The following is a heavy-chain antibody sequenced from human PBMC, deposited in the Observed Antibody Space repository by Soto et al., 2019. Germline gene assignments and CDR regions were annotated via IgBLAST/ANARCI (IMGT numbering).Heavy chain of an antibody. D-gene: IGHD5-18*01. J-gene: IGHJ4*02. V-gene: IGHV4-59*01. Sequence: QVLLQESGPGLVKPSETLSLTCTVSGGSLTNFYWGWVRQHPGKGLEWIGYVHAIGTTNYNSSLRSRVSISVDTSRNQFSLNLSSVIAADTAVYYCARATAMDTSSSGCFDSWCQGTLVTVSS. CDR1: GGSLTNFY. CDR3: ARATAMDTSSSGCFDS. CDR2: VHAIGTT.